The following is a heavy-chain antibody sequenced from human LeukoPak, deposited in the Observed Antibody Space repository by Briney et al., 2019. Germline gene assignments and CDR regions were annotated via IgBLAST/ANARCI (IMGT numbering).Heavy chain of an antibody. CDR2: IRYDGSKK. Sequence: GGSLRLSCAASGFTFSSYGMHWVRQAPGKGLEWVAFIRYDGSKKYYADSVKGRFTISRDNSKNTLYLQINSLRAEDTAVYYCAKEGRWLDSWGQGTLVTVS. CDR3: AKEGRWLDS. J-gene: IGHJ4*02. CDR1: GFTFSSYG. V-gene: IGHV3-30*02. D-gene: IGHD4-23*01.